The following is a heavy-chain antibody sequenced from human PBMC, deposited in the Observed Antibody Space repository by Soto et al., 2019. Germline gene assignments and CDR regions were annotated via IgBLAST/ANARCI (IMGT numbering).Heavy chain of an antibody. CDR3: ARGHSTTVTAGYEY. Sequence: SETLSLTCAVYGGSFSGYYWSWIRQPPGKGLEWIGEINHSGSTNYNPSLKSRVTISVDTSKNQFSLKLSSVTAADTAVYYCARGHSTTVTAGYEYWGQGTLVTVSS. D-gene: IGHD4-17*01. V-gene: IGHV4-34*01. CDR2: INHSGST. J-gene: IGHJ4*02. CDR1: GGSFSGYY.